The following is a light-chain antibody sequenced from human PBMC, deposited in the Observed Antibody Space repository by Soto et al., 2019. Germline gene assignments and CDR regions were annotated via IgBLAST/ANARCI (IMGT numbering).Light chain of an antibody. CDR3: GSYAGDSLDLV. V-gene: IGLV2-8*01. J-gene: IGLJ2*01. CDR1: SSDVGGYNY. Sequence: QSALTQPPSASGSPGQSVTISCTGTSSDVGGYNYVSWYQQHPGKVPKLMIYEINKRPSGVPDRFSGSKSGNTASLTVSGLQAEEEADYYYGSYAGDSLDLVFGGGTKLTV. CDR2: EIN.